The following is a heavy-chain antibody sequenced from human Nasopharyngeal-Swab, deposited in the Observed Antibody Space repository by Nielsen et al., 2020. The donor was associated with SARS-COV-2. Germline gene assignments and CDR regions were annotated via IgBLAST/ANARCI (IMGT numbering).Heavy chain of an antibody. V-gene: IGHV3-9*01. CDR2: ISWNSGSI. Sequence: SLKLSCAASGFTFDDYALHWVRQAPGKGLEWVSGISWNSGSIGYVDSVKGRFTISRDNAKNSLYLQMNSLRAEDTALYYCASDSSSWYAYFDYWGQGTLVTVSS. CDR3: ASDSSSWYAYFDY. D-gene: IGHD6-13*01. CDR1: GFTFDDYA. J-gene: IGHJ4*02.